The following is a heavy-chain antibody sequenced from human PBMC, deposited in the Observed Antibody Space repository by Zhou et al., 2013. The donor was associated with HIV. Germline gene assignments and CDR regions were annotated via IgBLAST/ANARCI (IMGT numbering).Heavy chain of an antibody. J-gene: IGHJ4*02. CDR2: ILPIFGTT. D-gene: IGHD1-1*01. V-gene: IGHV1-69*05. CDR1: TFSNYA. CDR3: ARHAIEANVGYYFAN. Sequence: QVPLVQSGAEVKKPGSSVTVSCKGTFSNYAVSWVRQAPGQGPEWIGKILPIFGTTNYAQKFQGRVTISTDESKSTVDMHLSSLRSEDTAVYYCARHAIEANVGYYFANWGQGTLVTVSS.